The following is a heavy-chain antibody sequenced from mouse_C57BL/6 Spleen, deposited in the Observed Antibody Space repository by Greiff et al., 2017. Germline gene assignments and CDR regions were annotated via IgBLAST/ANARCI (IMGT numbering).Heavy chain of an antibody. CDR1: GYSFTGYY. Sequence: EVMLVESGPELVKPGASVKISCKASGYSFTGYYMNWVKQSPEKSLEWIGEINPSTGGTTYNQKFKAKATLTVDKSSSTAYMQLKSLTSEDSAVYYCASYGNYFDDWGQGTTLTVSS. CDR2: INPSTGGT. CDR3: ASYGNYFDD. V-gene: IGHV1-42*01. D-gene: IGHD2-1*01. J-gene: IGHJ2*01.